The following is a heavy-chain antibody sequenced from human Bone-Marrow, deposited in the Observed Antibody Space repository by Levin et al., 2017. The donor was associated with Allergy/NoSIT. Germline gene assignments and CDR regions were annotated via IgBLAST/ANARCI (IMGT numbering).Heavy chain of an antibody. CDR3: ATTRSAIWEGGYYYYGMDG. Sequence: PGGSLRLSCAVYGGSFSGYYWSWIRQPPGKGLEWIGEINHSGSTNYNPSLKSRVTISVDTSKNQFSLKLSSVTAADTAVYYCATTRSAIWEGGYYYYGMDGWGQGTTVTVSS. J-gene: IGHJ6*02. CDR2: INHSGST. V-gene: IGHV4-34*01. D-gene: IGHD1-26*01. CDR1: GGSFSGYY.